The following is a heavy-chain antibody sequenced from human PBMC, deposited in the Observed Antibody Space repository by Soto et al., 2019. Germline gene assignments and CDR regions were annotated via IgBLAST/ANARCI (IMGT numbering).Heavy chain of an antibody. CDR2: ISAYNGNT. J-gene: IGHJ6*02. Sequence: ASVQVSCKASGYTFTSYGISWVRQAPGQGLEWMGWISAYNGNTNYAQKHQSRVTMTTDTSTSTAYMDLRSLRFDDTAVFYCALKGWHSGYDLRDYYYYYGMDVWGQGTTVTVSS. CDR3: ALKGWHSGYDLRDYYYYYGMDV. CDR1: GYTFTSYG. D-gene: IGHD5-12*01. V-gene: IGHV1-18*01.